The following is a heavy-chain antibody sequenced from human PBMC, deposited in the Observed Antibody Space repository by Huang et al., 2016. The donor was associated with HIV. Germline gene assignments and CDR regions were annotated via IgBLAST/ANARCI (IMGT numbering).Heavy chain of an antibody. D-gene: IGHD3-10*01. CDR2: IYYSGST. J-gene: IGHJ4*02. CDR1: GGSIRSDNYY. V-gene: IGHV4-39*01. Sequence: QLQLQESGPGLVKPSETLSLTCTVSGGSIRSDNYYWGWIRQPPGKGLEWIGSIYYSGSTYSNPTLKSRGTITVDTSKNQFSLKMSAVTAADTAVYYCARLPGSITMIRGVITDPYWGQGTLVTVSS. CDR3: ARLPGSITMIRGVITDPY.